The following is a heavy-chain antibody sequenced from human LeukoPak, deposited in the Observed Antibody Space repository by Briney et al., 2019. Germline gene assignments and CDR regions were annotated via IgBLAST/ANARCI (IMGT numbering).Heavy chain of an antibody. Sequence: ASVKVSCKASGYSFTSYYIHWVRLAPGQGLEWMGVINPSGGSTRYAQKFQDRVTMTRDMSTSTVYMELSSLRSEDTAVYYCARELRGTYYYESSGSDYWGQGTLVTVSS. CDR2: INPSGGST. V-gene: IGHV1-46*01. CDR3: ARELRGTYYYESSGSDY. CDR1: GYSFTSYY. D-gene: IGHD3-22*01. J-gene: IGHJ4*02.